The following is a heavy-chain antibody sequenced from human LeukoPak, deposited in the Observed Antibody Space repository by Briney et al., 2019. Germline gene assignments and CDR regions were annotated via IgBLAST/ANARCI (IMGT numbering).Heavy chain of an antibody. D-gene: IGHD6-13*01. Sequence: SETLSLTCAVYGGSFSGYYWSWIRQPPGKGLEWIGEINHSGSTNYNPSLKGRVTISVDTSKNQFSLKLSSVTAEDTAVYYCARVFFFSNSIAAAGDAFDIWGQGTMVTVSS. V-gene: IGHV4-34*01. CDR1: GGSFSGYY. CDR3: ARVFFFSNSIAAAGDAFDI. J-gene: IGHJ3*02. CDR2: INHSGST.